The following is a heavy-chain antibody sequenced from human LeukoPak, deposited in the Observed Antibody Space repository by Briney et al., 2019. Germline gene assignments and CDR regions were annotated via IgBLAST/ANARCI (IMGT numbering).Heavy chain of an antibody. CDR2: MSGSGGST. Sequence: PGGSLRLSCAASGFTFSSYGMSWVRQAPGKGLEWVSAMSGSGGSTYYADSVKGRLTISRDNSKNTLYLQMNSLRAEDTAVYYCAKWGHYYDSSGYSLPGGFDYWGQGTLVTVSS. J-gene: IGHJ4*02. D-gene: IGHD3-22*01. V-gene: IGHV3-23*01. CDR1: GFTFSSYG. CDR3: AKWGHYYDSSGYSLPGGFDY.